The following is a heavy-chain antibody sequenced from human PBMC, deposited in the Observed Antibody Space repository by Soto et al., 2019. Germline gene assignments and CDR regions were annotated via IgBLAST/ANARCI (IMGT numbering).Heavy chain of an antibody. J-gene: IGHJ6*03. Sequence: GGSLRLSCAASGFTFSSYGMSWVRQAPGKGLEWVSTISGSGGSTHYADSVRGRFTISRDNSKNTLYLQMISLRVDDTAVYYCAKGGYYGSGSYPSYYYYMDVWAKGATVTVSS. CDR3: AKGGYYGSGSYPSYYYYMDV. CDR2: ISGSGGST. CDR1: GFTFSSYG. V-gene: IGHV3-23*01. D-gene: IGHD3-10*01.